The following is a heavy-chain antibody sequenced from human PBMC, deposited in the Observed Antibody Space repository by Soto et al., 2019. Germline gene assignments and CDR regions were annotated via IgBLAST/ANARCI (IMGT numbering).Heavy chain of an antibody. CDR2: IYYTGST. J-gene: IGHJ6*02. Sequence: SETLSLTCSVAGDSVSRGSHSWTWTRQPPGKGLEFLGYIYYTGSTNYNPSLKSRVTISVDTSKNQFSLMLTSVTAADTAVYYCAPLTVSLSGPYGIHVWGQGTTVTVSS. CDR1: GDSVSRGSHS. D-gene: IGHD2-15*01. CDR3: APLTVSLSGPYGIHV. V-gene: IGHV4-61*01.